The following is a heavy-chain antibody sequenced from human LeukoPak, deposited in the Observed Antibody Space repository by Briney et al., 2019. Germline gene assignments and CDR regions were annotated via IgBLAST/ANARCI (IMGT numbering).Heavy chain of an antibody. CDR3: ARIRPVTTGLKGYYFDY. CDR2: MNPKTGKT. V-gene: IGHV1-8*01. Sequence: ASVKVSCKTSGYTFSSYEINWVRQAAGRGLEWVGWMNPKTGKTAYARNLQGRVTITRDTSISTASMDLSALRSEDTAVYYCARIRPVTTGLKGYYFDYWGQGTLVTVSS. D-gene: IGHD1-1*01. CDR1: GYTFSSYE. J-gene: IGHJ4*02.